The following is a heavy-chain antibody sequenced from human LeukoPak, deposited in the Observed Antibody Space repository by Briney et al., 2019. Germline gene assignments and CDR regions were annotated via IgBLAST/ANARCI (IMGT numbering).Heavy chain of an antibody. CDR3: ARDATVGAAHFDA. CDR1: GFTFSDYY. Sequence: PGGSLRLSCAASGFTFSDYYMSWIRQAPGKGLEWVSYISSSGSTIYYADSVKGRFTVSRDSAKNSLSLQMNSLRPDDTAVYHCARDATVGAAHFDAWGQGVLVTVSS. V-gene: IGHV3-11*04. CDR2: ISSSGSTI. D-gene: IGHD2-15*01. J-gene: IGHJ4*02.